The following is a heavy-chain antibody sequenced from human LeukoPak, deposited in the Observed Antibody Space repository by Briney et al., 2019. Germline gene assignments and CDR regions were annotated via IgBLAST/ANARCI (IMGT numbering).Heavy chain of an antibody. Sequence: GGSLRLSCAASGFTFSHYGMHWFRQAPGRGLEWVAVIWSDGSNKFYADSVKGRFTISRDNAQHTVDLHMNILRAEDTAVYYCAKDAQRGFDYSNSLEYWGQGTLVTVSS. CDR2: IWSDGSNK. CDR1: GFTFSHYG. CDR3: AKDAQRGFDYSNSLEY. J-gene: IGHJ4*02. D-gene: IGHD4-11*01. V-gene: IGHV3-33*06.